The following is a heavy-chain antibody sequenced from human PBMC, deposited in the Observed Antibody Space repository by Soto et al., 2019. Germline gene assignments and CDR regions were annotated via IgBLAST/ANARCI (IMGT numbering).Heavy chain of an antibody. CDR2: IYYSGST. CDR1: GGSISSHY. J-gene: IGHJ5*02. CDR3: VKGGSSKFDP. Sequence: SETLSLTCTVSGGSISSHYWSWIRQPPGRGLEWIGYIYYSGSTNYNPSLKSRVTISVDTSKNQFSLKLTSVTAADTAVYYCVKGGSSKFDPWGRGSLVTVSS. V-gene: IGHV4-59*11. D-gene: IGHD1-26*01.